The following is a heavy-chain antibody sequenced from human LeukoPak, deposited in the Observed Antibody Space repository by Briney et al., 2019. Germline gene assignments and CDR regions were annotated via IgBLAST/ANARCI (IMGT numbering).Heavy chain of an antibody. J-gene: IGHJ4*02. Sequence: SETLSLTCAVSGGSISSYYWSWIRQPPGKGLEWIGSIYYSGSTNYNPSLKSRVTISVDTSKNQFSLKLSSVTAADTAVYHCARGRWLPLPDYWGQGTLVTVSS. CDR2: IYYSGST. D-gene: IGHD5-24*01. CDR1: GGSISSYY. V-gene: IGHV4-59*08. CDR3: ARGRWLPLPDY.